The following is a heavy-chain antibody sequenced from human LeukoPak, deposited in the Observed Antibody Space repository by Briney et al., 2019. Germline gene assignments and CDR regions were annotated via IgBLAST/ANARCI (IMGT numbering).Heavy chain of an antibody. CDR2: ISAYNGNT. CDR1: GYTFTSYG. CDR3: ARVEWHTAMVTGEPDY. V-gene: IGHV1-18*01. Sequence: ASVKVSCKASGYTFTSYGLSWVRQAPGQGLEWMGWISAYNGNTKYAQTLQGRVTMTTDTSTSTAYMELRSLRSDDTSVYYCARVEWHTAMVTGEPDYWGQGTLVTVSS. J-gene: IGHJ4*02. D-gene: IGHD5-18*01.